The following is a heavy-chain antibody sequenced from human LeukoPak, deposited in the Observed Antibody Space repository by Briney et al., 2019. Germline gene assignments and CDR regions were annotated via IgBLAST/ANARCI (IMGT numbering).Heavy chain of an antibody. CDR1: GFTFSSSY. CDR3: AREGSGRTAYNDGLDV. Sequence: PGGSLRLSCAASGFTFSSSYMTWARQAPGKGLEWVPVIRSGGSTVYADSVKGRFTISRDNSKNTLYLQLNSLRAEDTAVYYCAREGSGRTAYNDGLDVWGQGTMVTVSS. CDR2: IRSGGST. V-gene: IGHV3-53*01. D-gene: IGHD3-10*01. J-gene: IGHJ3*01.